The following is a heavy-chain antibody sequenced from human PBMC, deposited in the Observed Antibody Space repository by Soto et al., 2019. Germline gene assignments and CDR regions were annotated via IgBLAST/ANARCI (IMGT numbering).Heavy chain of an antibody. D-gene: IGHD3-10*01. Sequence: PGESLKISCKGSGFSFTAYWIGWVRRLPGKGLEWMGRIYPGDSDTKYSPSLQGQVTISADKSISTTYLQWSSLKASDSAMYYCACVVTMVRGVSPQGFESWGGGSMVTV. J-gene: IGHJ5*02. CDR3: ACVVTMVRGVSPQGFES. CDR1: GFSFTAYW. CDR2: IYPGDSDT. V-gene: IGHV5-51*01.